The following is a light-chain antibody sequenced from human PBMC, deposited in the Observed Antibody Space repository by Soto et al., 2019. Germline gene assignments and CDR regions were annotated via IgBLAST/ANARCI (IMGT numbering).Light chain of an antibody. CDR2: RDS. V-gene: IGLV3-9*01. CDR1: NIGSKN. J-gene: IGLJ1*01. Sequence: SYELTQPLSVSVALGQTARITRGGNNIGSKNVHWYQQKPGQAPVLVIYRDSNRPSGIPERFSGSNSGNTATLTISRAQAGDEADYYCQVWDSSTHVFGTGTKLTVL. CDR3: QVWDSSTHV.